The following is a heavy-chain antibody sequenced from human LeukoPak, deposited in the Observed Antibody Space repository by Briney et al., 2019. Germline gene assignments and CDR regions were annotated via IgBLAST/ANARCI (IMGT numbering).Heavy chain of an antibody. Sequence: SETLSLTCAVYGGSFSGYYWSWIRQPPGKGLEWIGEINHSGSTNYNPSLKSRVTISVDTSKNQFSLKLSSVTAADTAVYYCAREPYSDYWGQGTLVTVSS. CDR2: INHSGST. CDR1: GGSFSGYY. V-gene: IGHV4-34*01. D-gene: IGHD5-12*01. CDR3: AREPYSDY. J-gene: IGHJ4*02.